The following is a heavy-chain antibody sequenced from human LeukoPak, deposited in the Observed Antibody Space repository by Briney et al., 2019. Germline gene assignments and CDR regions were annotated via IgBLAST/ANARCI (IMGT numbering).Heavy chain of an antibody. CDR3: ARDTPYSSGWYWYDY. V-gene: IGHV3-30*04. J-gene: IGHJ4*02. Sequence: GGSLRLSCAASGFTFSSYAMLWVRQAPGKGLEWVAVISYDGSNKYYADSVKGRFTISRDNSKNTLYLQMNSLRAEDTAVYYCARDTPYSSGWYWYDYWGQGTLVTVSS. CDR1: GFTFSSYA. D-gene: IGHD6-19*01. CDR2: ISYDGSNK.